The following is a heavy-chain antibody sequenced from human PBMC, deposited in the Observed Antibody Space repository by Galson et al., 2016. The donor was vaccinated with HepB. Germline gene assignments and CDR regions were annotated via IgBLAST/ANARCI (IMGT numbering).Heavy chain of an antibody. V-gene: IGHV3-66*01. Sequence: SLXLXCAASGXXVSXXXMSXXXQAXXKGXXXVSXXYSGGNTNYADSVKGRFTIPRDNSKNTMYHQMNSLRAEDTAVYYCASSPSAGYWGQGNRVTVHS. CDR1: GXXVSXXX. CDR3: ASSPSAGY. CDR2: XYSGGNT. J-gene: IGHJ4*02. D-gene: IGHD6-13*01.